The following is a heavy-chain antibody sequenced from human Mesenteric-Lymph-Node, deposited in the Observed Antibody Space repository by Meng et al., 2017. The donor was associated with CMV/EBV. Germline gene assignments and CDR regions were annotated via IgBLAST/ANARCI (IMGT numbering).Heavy chain of an antibody. J-gene: IGHJ4*02. V-gene: IGHV3-74*01. Sequence: GESLKISCAASGFTFSSYWMHWVRQAPGKGLVWVSRINSDGSSTSYADSVKGRFTISRDNAKNTLYLQMNSLRAEDTAVYYCARVRGSSWSFFYSRLDVFDYWGQGTLVTVSS. CDR3: ARVRGSSWSFFYSRLDVFDY. D-gene: IGHD6-13*01. CDR2: INSDGSST. CDR1: GFTFSSYW.